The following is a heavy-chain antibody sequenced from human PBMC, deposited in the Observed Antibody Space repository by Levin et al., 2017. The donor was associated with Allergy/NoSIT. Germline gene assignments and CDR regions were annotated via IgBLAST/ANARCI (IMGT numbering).Heavy chain of an antibody. CDR3: ARDGGYCSGGSCPNWFDP. V-gene: IGHV1-2*02. D-gene: IGHD2-15*01. J-gene: IGHJ5*02. CDR2: INPNSGGT. Sequence: ASVKVSCKASGYTFTGYYMHWVRQAPGQGLEWMGWINPNSGGTNYQGRVTMTRDTSISTAYMELSRLRSDDTAVYYCARDGGYCSGGSCPNWFDPWGQGTLVTVSS. CDR1: GYTFTGYY.